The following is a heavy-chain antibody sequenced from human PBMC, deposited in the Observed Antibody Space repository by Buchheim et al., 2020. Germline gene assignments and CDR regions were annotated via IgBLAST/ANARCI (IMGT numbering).Heavy chain of an antibody. CDR2: IYYSGST. J-gene: IGHJ6*02. Sequence: QVQLQESGPGLVKPSETLSLTCTVSGGSVSSGSYYWSWIRQPPGKGLEWIGYIYYSGSTNYNPSLKSRVTISVDTSKNQFSLKLSSVTAADTAVYYGARESSSSPTDYYYYGMDVWGQGTT. CDR3: ARESSSSPTDYYYYGMDV. V-gene: IGHV4-61*01. D-gene: IGHD6-6*01. CDR1: GGSVSSGSYY.